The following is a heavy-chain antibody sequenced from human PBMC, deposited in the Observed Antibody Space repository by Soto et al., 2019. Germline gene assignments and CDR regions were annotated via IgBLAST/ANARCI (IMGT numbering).Heavy chain of an antibody. CDR2: INHSGST. V-gene: IGHV4-34*01. Sequence: SETLSLTCAVYGGSFSGYYWTWIRQPPGKGLEWIGEINHSGSTDYNPSLKSRVTISLDTSKNQYSLKLSSVTAADTAVYYCARGXAFKDYSAYGYYYGMDVWGQGTTVTVSS. J-gene: IGHJ6*02. CDR1: GGSFSGYY. D-gene: IGHD4-17*01. CDR3: ARGXAFKDYSAYGYYYGMDV.